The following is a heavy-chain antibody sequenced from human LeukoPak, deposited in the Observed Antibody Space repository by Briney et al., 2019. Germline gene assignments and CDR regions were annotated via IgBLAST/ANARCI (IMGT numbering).Heavy chain of an antibody. Sequence: GGSLRLSCAASGFSFRSYEMNWVRQAPGKGLEWVSYISSSSSYTNYADSVKGRFTISRDNAKNSLYPQMNSLRAEDTAVYYCARDARSWFDPWGQGTLVTVSS. CDR3: ARDARSWFDP. V-gene: IGHV3-21*05. J-gene: IGHJ5*02. CDR2: ISSSSSYT. CDR1: GFSFRSYE.